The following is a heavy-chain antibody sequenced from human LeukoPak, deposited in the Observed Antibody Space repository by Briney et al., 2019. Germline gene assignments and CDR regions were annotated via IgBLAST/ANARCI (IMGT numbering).Heavy chain of an antibody. CDR3: AKGGARGALWDTFDY. J-gene: IGHJ4*02. D-gene: IGHD3-10*01. CDR2: IRYDGSNK. Sequence: GGSLRLSRAASGFTFSSSGMHWVRPAPGKGLEWVAFIRYDGSNKYYADSVKGRFTISRDNSKNTLYLQMNSLRAEDTAVYYCAKGGARGALWDTFDYWGQGTLVTVSS. CDR1: GFTFSSSG. V-gene: IGHV3-30*02.